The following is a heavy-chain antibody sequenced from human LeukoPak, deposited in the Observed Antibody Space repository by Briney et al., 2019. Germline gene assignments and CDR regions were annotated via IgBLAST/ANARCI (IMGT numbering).Heavy chain of an antibody. Sequence: GGSLRLSCAASGFTFSSYEMNWVRQAPGKGLEWVSYISSSGSTIYYADSVKGRSTISRDNAKNSLYLQMNSLRAEDTAVYYCARDFDYGDYHNWFDPWGQGTLVTVSS. V-gene: IGHV3-48*03. D-gene: IGHD4-17*01. CDR2: ISSSGSTI. CDR1: GFTFSSYE. J-gene: IGHJ5*02. CDR3: ARDFDYGDYHNWFDP.